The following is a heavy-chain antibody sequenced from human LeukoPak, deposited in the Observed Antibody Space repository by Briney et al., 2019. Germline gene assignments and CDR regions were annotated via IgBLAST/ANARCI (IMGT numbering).Heavy chain of an antibody. J-gene: IGHJ4*02. V-gene: IGHV3-30*02. CDR3: ANLYSSSYKFDY. D-gene: IGHD6-13*01. Sequence: VGSLRLSCAASGFTFSSYGMHWVRQAPGKGLEWVAFIRYDGSNKYYADSVKGRFTISRDNSKNTLYLQMNSLRAEDTAVYYCANLYSSSYKFDYWGQGTLVTVSS. CDR1: GFTFSSYG. CDR2: IRYDGSNK.